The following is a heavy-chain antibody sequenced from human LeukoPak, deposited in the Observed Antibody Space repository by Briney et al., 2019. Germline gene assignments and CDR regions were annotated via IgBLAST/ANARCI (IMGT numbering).Heavy chain of an antibody. CDR2: ISSSSTHI. CDR3: ARDGSVRGVITSFDY. V-gene: IGHV3-21*01. J-gene: IGHJ4*02. CDR1: GFTLSSYS. D-gene: IGHD3-10*01. Sequence: PGGSLRLSCAASGFTLSSYSMNWVRQAPGKGLEWVSYISSSSTHIYYADSVKGRFTISRDNARNSLYLQMNSLRAEDTAVYYCARDGSVRGVITSFDYWGQGTLVTVSS.